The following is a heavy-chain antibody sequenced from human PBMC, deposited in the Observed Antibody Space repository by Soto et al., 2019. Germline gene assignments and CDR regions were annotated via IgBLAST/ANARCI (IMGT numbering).Heavy chain of an antibody. Sequence: QVQLVQSGAEVKKPGSSVKVSCKASGGTFSSYAISWVRQVPGQGLEWMGGIIPIFGTANYAQKFQGRVTITADDSTITAYSEMSSLRSEYNAVYYCARDSLLSFVQSTDYFDYGGQGTLFTVSS. CDR2: IIPIFGTA. J-gene: IGHJ4*02. CDR1: GGTFSSYA. D-gene: IGHD3-10*01. V-gene: IGHV1-69*01. CDR3: ARDSLLSFVQSTDYFDY.